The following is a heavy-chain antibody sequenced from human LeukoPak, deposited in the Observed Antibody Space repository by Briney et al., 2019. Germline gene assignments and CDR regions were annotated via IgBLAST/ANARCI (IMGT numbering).Heavy chain of an antibody. Sequence: ASVKVSCKASGYTFTSYDINWVRQATAQGLEWMGWMNANSGNTGYAQDFQGRVTMTMSTSINTAYMELSSLTAEDTAVYHCVRAQSGGYTLANYWGQGDLVTVSS. J-gene: IGHJ4*02. CDR2: MNANSGNT. CDR1: GYTFTSYD. D-gene: IGHD1-26*01. CDR3: VRAQSGGYTLANY. V-gene: IGHV1-8*01.